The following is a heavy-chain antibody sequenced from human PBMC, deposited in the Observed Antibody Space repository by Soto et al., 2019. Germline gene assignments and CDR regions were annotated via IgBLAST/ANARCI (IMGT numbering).Heavy chain of an antibody. CDR2: IVVGSGNT. V-gene: IGHV1-58*01. CDR1: GFTFTSSA. J-gene: IGHJ6*02. D-gene: IGHD3-10*01. CDR3: ARRQASGSRAGLGMDV. Sequence: GASVKVSCKASGFTFTSSAVQWVRQARGQRLEWIGWIVVGSGNTNYAQKLQGRVTMTTDTSTSTAYMELRSLRSDDTAVYYCARRQASGSRAGLGMDVGGQGTTITVS.